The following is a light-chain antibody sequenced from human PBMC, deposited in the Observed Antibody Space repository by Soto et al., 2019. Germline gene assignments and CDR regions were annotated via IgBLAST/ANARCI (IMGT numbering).Light chain of an antibody. Sequence: EIVLTQSPGTLSLSPGERATLSCRASESVRSSYLAWYQQKPGQAPRLLMYGASSRATGIPARFSGSGSGTDFTLTISTLDPEDFAEYYCQHDGSSPRTCGQGTKVEIK. CDR3: QHDGSSPRT. J-gene: IGKJ1*01. V-gene: IGKV3-20*01. CDR2: GAS. CDR1: ESVRSSY.